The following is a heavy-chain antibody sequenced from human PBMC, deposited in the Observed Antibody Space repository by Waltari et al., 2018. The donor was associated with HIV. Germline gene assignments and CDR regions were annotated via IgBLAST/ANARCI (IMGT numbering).Heavy chain of an antibody. J-gene: IGHJ6*02. D-gene: IGHD4-4*01. Sequence: QVQLVESGGGVVQPGRSLRLSCAVSGFTFSEYGMHWVRQAPGKGLEGVAVISSEGSDKYYADSGKVRFTISRDNSKNTVYLQMDSLRAEDTAVYFCAKDTAEHQSVIHHYGMDVWGQGTTVAVSS. CDR3: AKDTAEHQSVIHHYGMDV. CDR1: GFTFSEYG. V-gene: IGHV3-30*18. CDR2: ISSEGSDK.